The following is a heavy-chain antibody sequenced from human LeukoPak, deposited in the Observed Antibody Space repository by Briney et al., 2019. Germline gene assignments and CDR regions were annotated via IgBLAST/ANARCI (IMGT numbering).Heavy chain of an antibody. CDR2: INPSGGST. D-gene: IGHD3-22*01. CDR1: GYTFTSYY. Sequence: ASVKVSCKASGYTFTSYYMHWVRQAPGQGLEWMGIINPSGGSTSYAQKFQGRVTMTRDTSTSTVYMELSSLRSEDTAVYYCARGGPVGDSSGPLDIWGQGTMVNVSS. V-gene: IGHV1-46*01. J-gene: IGHJ3*02. CDR3: ARGGPVGDSSGPLDI.